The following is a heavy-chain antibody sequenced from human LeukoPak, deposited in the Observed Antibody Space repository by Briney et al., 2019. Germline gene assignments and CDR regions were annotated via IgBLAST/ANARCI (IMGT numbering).Heavy chain of an antibody. CDR3: ARVPHDDFWSGDYCYYYMDV. V-gene: IGHV3-48*01. CDR2: ISSSSSTI. J-gene: IGHJ6*03. CDR1: GFTFSSYS. Sequence: GGSLRLSCAASGFTFSSYSMNWVRQAPGKGLEWVSYISSSSSTIYYADSVNGRFIISRDNAKNSLYLQMNRPRAEDTAVYYCARVPHDDFWSGDYCYYYMDVWGKGTTVAVSS. D-gene: IGHD3-3*01.